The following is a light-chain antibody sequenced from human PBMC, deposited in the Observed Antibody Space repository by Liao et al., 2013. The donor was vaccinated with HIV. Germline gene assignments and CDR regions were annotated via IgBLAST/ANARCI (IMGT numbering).Light chain of an antibody. CDR3: QVWDSSSDHYYV. Sequence: SYELTQPPSVSVSPGQTASIPCSGDRLGDKYACWYQQKPGQSPVLVIYQDTKRPSGIPERFSGSNSGNTATLTISRVEAGDEADYYCQVWDSSSDHYYVFGTGTKVTVL. CDR2: QDT. J-gene: IGLJ1*01. V-gene: IGLV3-1*01. CDR1: RLGDKY.